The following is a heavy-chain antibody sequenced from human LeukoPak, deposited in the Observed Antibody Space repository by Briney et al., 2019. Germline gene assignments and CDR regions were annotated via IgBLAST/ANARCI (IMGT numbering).Heavy chain of an antibody. V-gene: IGHV4-34*01. CDR3: ASDSSGYYFFDY. Sequence: SETLSLTCAVYGGSFSGYYWSWIRQPPGKGLEWIGEINHSGSTNHNPSLKSRVTISVDTSKNQFSLTLTSVTATDTAVYYCASDSSGYYFFDYWGQGTLVTVSS. CDR2: INHSGST. CDR1: GGSFSGYY. J-gene: IGHJ4*02. D-gene: IGHD3-22*01.